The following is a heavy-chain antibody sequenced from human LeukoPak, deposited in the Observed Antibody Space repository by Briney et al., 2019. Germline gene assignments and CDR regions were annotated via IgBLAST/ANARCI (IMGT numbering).Heavy chain of an antibody. CDR2: ISSSSYI. D-gene: IGHD6-13*01. Sequence: GGSLRLSCAASGLTFSSYSMNWVRQAPGKGLEWVSSISSSSYIYYADSVKGRFTISRDNAKNSLYLQMNSLRAEDTAVYYCARDLDSSSWYDPSGWGQGTLVTVSS. CDR1: GLTFSSYS. CDR3: ARDLDSSSWYDPSG. V-gene: IGHV3-21*01. J-gene: IGHJ4*02.